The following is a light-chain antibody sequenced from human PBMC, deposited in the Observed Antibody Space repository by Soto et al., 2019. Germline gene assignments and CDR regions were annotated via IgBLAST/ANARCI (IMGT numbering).Light chain of an antibody. CDR1: QSVSTT. Sequence: EIVMTQSPATLSVSPGERATLSCRASQSVSTTLAWYQQKPGQAPRLLIYGASTRATGVPARFSGSGSGTEFTLTISSLQSEDFAVFYCQRYSTWPPSGTFGQGTKVEIQ. CDR3: QRYSTWPPSGT. CDR2: GAS. V-gene: IGKV3-15*01. J-gene: IGKJ1*01.